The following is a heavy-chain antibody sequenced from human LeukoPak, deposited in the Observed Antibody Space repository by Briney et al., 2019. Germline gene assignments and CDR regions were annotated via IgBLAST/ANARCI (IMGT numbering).Heavy chain of an antibody. CDR3: ARGPDLGELSTDDAFDI. D-gene: IGHD3-16*02. Sequence: PSETLSLTCTVSGGSISSGGYYWSWIRQPPGKGLEWIGEINHSGSTNYNPSLKSRVTISVDTSKNQFSLKLSSVTAADTAVYYCARGPDLGELSTDDAFDIWGQGTMVTVSS. V-gene: IGHV4-39*07. CDR1: GGSISSGGYY. CDR2: INHSGST. J-gene: IGHJ3*02.